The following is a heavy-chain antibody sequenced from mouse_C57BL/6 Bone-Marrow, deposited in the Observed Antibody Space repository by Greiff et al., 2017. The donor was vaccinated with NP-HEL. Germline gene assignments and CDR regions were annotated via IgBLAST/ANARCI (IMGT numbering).Heavy chain of an antibody. J-gene: IGHJ3*01. D-gene: IGHD3-2*02. V-gene: IGHV1-81*01. CDR1: GYTFTSYG. CDR2: IYPRSGNT. CDR3: ARGELRLRRFAY. Sequence: QVQLKESGAELARPGASVKLSCKASGYTFTSYGISWVKQRTGQGLEWIGEIYPRSGNTYYNEKFKGKATLTADKSSSTAYMELRSLTSEDSAVYFCARGELRLRRFAYWGQGTLVTVSA.